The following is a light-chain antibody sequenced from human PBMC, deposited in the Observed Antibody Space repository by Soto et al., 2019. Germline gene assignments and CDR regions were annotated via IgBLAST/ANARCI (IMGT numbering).Light chain of an antibody. V-gene: IGKV3-15*01. CDR2: GAS. CDR3: QQYNKWPLFT. Sequence: ETGMTHSPATLSVSPGERATLSCRTSLSVGSNLAWYQQRPGQAPRLLIYGASTMAAGIPVRFSGSGSGTEFTLTISSMQSEDFVFYYCQQYNKWPLFTFGPGTRVDMK. J-gene: IGKJ3*01. CDR1: LSVGSN.